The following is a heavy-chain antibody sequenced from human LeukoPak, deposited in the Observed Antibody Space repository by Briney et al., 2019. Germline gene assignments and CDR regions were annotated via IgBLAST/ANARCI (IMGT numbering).Heavy chain of an antibody. CDR3: ARAPLPAWFDP. J-gene: IGHJ5*02. CDR1: GGSISSSSYY. V-gene: IGHV4-39*07. CDR2: IYYSGST. Sequence: PSETLSLTCTVSGGSISSSSYYWGWIRQPPGKGLEWIGSIYYSGSTYYNPSLKSRVTISVDTSKNQFSLKLSSVTAADTAVYYCARAPLPAWFDPWGQGTLVTVSS.